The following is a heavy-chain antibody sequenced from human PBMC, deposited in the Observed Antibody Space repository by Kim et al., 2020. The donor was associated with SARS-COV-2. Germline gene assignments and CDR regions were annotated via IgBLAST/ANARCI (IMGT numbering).Heavy chain of an antibody. J-gene: IGHJ4*02. V-gene: IGHV4-59*01. D-gene: IGHD6-19*01. Sequence: SETLSLTCTVSGVSGASISNYYWSWIRQPPGKGLEWIGYIYGSGTTKYNPSLKSRVTISVDTSKNHFSLEMTSVTAADTAVYYCARDSSGSGWYYFDYWGQGTLVTVSS. CDR3: ARDSSGSGWYYFDY. CDR1: GASISNYY. CDR2: IYGSGTT.